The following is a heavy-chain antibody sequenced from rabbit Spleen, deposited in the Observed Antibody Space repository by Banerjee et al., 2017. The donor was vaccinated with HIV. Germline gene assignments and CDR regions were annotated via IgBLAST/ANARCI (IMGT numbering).Heavy chain of an antibody. CDR2: IYAGSSGST. CDR3: AREFGSAYWAGDL. D-gene: IGHD1-1*01. Sequence: QEQLVESGGGLVQPEGSLTLTCTASGFSFSSNYYMCWVRQAPGKGLEWIGCIYAGSSGSTYYASWVNGRFTMSKTSSTTVTLQMTSLTVADTATYFCAREFGSAYWAGDLWGPGTLVTVS. V-gene: IGHV1S45*01. J-gene: IGHJ4*01. CDR1: GFSFSSNYY.